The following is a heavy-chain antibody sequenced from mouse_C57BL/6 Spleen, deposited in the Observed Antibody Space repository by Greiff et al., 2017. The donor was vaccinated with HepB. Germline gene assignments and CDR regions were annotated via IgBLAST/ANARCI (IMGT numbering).Heavy chain of an antibody. J-gene: IGHJ2*01. CDR2: INPYNGDT. Sequence: VQLQHSGPELVKPGDSVKISCKASGYSFTGYFMNWVMQSHGKSLEWIGRINPYNGDTFYNQKFKGKATLTVDKSSSTAHMELRSLTSEDSAVYYCARHSNYDYFDYWGQGTTLTVSS. V-gene: IGHV1-20*01. CDR3: ARHSNYDYFDY. D-gene: IGHD2-5*01. CDR1: GYSFTGYF.